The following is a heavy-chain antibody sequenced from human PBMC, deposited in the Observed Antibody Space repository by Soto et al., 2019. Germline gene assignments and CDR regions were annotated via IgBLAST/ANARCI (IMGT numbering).Heavy chain of an antibody. CDR1: GSTFTGYS. Sequence: ASVEVSCRASGSTFTGYSMHWARQAPGQGLEWMGWINPNSGGTNYAQKFQGWVTMTRDTSISTAYLELSRLRSDDTAVYYCARGEAVAFDIWGQGTMVNVSS. D-gene: IGHD6-19*01. V-gene: IGHV1-2*04. CDR2: INPNSGGT. J-gene: IGHJ3*02. CDR3: ARGEAVAFDI.